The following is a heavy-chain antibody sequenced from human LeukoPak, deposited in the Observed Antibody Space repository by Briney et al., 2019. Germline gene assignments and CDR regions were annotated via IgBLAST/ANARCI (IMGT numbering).Heavy chain of an antibody. CDR3: ASSLQENLAWPKAFSAFDL. CDR1: GYTFTSYC. D-gene: IGHD3-3*02. Sequence: ASVKVSCKASGYTFTSYCMHWVRQAPGQGLEWMGLISPSGGSTSYAQKFQGRVTMTRDMSTSTVYMELSSLRSDDTAVYYCASSLQENLAWPKAFSAFDLWGQGQMVTVSS. J-gene: IGHJ3*01. V-gene: IGHV1-46*01. CDR2: ISPSGGST.